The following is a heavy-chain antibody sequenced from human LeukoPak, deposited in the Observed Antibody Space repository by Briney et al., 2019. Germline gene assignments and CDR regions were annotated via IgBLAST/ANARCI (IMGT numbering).Heavy chain of an antibody. Sequence: SETLSLTCTVSGGSISSSSYYWGWIRQPPGKGLEWIGSISYSGSAYYNPSLRSRVTISVDTSKNQFSLKLSSVTAADTAVYYCARDENYYDSSATIGNDAFDIWGQGTMVTVSS. CDR2: ISYSGSA. CDR3: ARDENYYDSSATIGNDAFDI. V-gene: IGHV4-39*02. CDR1: GGSISSSSYY. D-gene: IGHD3-22*01. J-gene: IGHJ3*02.